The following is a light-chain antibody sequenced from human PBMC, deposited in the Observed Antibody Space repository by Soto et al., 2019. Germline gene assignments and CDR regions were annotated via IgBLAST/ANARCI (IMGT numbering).Light chain of an antibody. V-gene: IGKV3-20*01. Sequence: EIVLTQSPGTLSLSPGERATLSCRASQSVSSSYLAWYQQKSGQAPRLLIYGASSRATGIPDRFSGSASGPDFTLTISRPEPEDFAVYFCQQYGSSPWTFGQGTKV. J-gene: IGKJ1*01. CDR1: QSVSSSY. CDR3: QQYGSSPWT. CDR2: GAS.